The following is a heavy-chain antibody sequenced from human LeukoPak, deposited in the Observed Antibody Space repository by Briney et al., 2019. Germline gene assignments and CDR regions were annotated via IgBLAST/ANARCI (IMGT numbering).Heavy chain of an antibody. CDR3: ARLGQWNNAFDI. J-gene: IGHJ3*02. CDR1: GYRFTSYW. CDR2: IYPGDSDT. Sequence: GEPLQISCKGSGYRFTSYWIGWVRQLPGKGLEWMGIIYPGDSDTRYSPSFQGQVTISADKSISTAYLQWSSLKASDTAMYYCARLGQWNNAFDIWGQGTMVTVSS. D-gene: IGHD6-19*01. V-gene: IGHV5-51*01.